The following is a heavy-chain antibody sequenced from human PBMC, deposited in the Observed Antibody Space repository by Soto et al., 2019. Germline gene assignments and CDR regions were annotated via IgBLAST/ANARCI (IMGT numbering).Heavy chain of an antibody. J-gene: IGHJ6*02. D-gene: IGHD3-3*01. CDR3: ARGEVTIFGVVMYYYYGMDV. V-gene: IGHV1-2*02. CDR2: INPNSGGT. Sequence: PSVKVSCKESGYTFTGYYMQWVRQAPGQGLEWMGWINPNSGGTNYAQKFQGRVTMTRDTSISTAYMELSRLRSDDTAVYYCARGEVTIFGVVMYYYYGMDVWGQGTTVTVSS. CDR1: GYTFTGYY.